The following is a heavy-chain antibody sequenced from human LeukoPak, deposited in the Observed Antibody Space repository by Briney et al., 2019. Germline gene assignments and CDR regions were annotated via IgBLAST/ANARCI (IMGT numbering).Heavy chain of an antibody. CDR2: ITGSAGRT. J-gene: IGHJ5*01. Sequence: GGSLRLSCAASGFTFGSFAMTWVRQPPGKGLEWVSAITGSAGRTYYADSVKGRFTVSRDNSERTLYLQMSNLRAEDTAIYYCAKDRGLAPEGIWFDSWGQGTLVTVSS. CDR1: GFTFGSFA. D-gene: IGHD6-13*01. V-gene: IGHV3-23*01. CDR3: AKDRGLAPEGIWFDS.